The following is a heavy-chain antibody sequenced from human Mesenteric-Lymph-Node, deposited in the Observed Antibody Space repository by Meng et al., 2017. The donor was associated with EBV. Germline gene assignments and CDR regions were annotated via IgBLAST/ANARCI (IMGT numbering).Heavy chain of an antibody. V-gene: IGHV4-61*01. CDR1: GGSVSSTSYY. D-gene: IGHD3-10*01. Sequence: QVQLQESGPGLVKPSATLSLTCTVSGGSVSSTSYYWSWIRQPPGKRLEWIGYVYYSGSTNYNPSLKSRVTISVDTSKNQFSLNLYSVTAADTAVYYCARENPARGNWIDPWGQGALVTVSS. CDR3: ARENPARGNWIDP. CDR2: VYYSGST. J-gene: IGHJ5*02.